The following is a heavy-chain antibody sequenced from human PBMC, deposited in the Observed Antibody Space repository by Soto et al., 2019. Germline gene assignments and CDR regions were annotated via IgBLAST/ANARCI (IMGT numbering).Heavy chain of an antibody. CDR1: GYTFTHYG. V-gene: IGHV1-18*04. Sequence: ASVKVSCKASGYTFTHYGISWVRQAPGQGLEWMGWISAYNGDTNYAQKLQGRVTMTTDTSTSTAYMELRSLRSDDAALYYCARDMNTVTHGRREEYYWGQGTLVTVSS. J-gene: IGHJ4*02. CDR2: ISAYNGDT. CDR3: ARDMNTVTHGRREEYY. D-gene: IGHD4-17*01.